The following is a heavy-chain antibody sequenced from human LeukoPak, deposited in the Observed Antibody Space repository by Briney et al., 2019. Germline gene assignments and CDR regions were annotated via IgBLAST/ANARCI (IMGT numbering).Heavy chain of an antibody. CDR1: GGSISTITYY. V-gene: IGHV4-39*07. CDR2: IYYSGST. CDR3: ARGRNCGGDCYYFAY. D-gene: IGHD2-21*02. Sequence: PSETLSLTCTVSGGSISTITYYWGWIRQPPGKGLEWIGSIYYSGSTYYNPSLKSRVTMSVDTSKNQFSLKLSSVTAADTAVYYCARGRNCGGDCYYFAYWGQGTLVTVSS. J-gene: IGHJ4*02.